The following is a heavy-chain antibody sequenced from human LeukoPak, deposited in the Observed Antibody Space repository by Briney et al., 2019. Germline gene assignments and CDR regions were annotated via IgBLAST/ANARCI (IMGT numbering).Heavy chain of an antibody. CDR1: GFTFSSYA. D-gene: IGHD3-10*01. CDR3: AKLWFGELYNFDY. Sequence: GGSLRLSCAASGFTFSSYAMSWVRQAPGKGLEWVSAISGSGGSTYYADSVRGRFTISRDNSKNTLYLQMNSLRAEDTAVYYCAKLWFGELYNFDYWGQGTLVTVSS. CDR2: ISGSGGST. V-gene: IGHV3-23*01. J-gene: IGHJ4*02.